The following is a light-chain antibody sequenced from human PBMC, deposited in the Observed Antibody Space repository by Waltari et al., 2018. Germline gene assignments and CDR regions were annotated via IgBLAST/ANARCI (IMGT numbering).Light chain of an antibody. Sequence: QSALTQPASVCGSPGQSVTIFCAGTSNDVGGYTPVAWYQEYPGQVPRVIIYDVSDRPSGVSDRFSGSKSGNTASLTISGLQAEDEADYYCSSQSSNDVVLFGGGTKLTVL. CDR2: DVS. V-gene: IGLV2-14*01. CDR3: SSQSSNDVVL. CDR1: SNDVGGYTP. J-gene: IGLJ2*01.